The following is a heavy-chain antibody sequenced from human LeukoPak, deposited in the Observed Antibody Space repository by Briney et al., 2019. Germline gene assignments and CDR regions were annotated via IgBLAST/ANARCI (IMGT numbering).Heavy chain of an antibody. CDR3: ARVGHDYYGSGSSAIDI. CDR1: GDSISSYY. D-gene: IGHD3-10*01. CDR2: IDYTGNT. J-gene: IGHJ3*02. Sequence: PSETLSLTCTVSGDSISSYYWSWIRQPPGKGLEWIGYIDYTGNTNYNPSLKSRVSLSVDTSKNQFSLKVDSVTAADMAVYSCARVGHDYYGSGSSAIDIWGQGTMVTVSS. V-gene: IGHV4-59*08.